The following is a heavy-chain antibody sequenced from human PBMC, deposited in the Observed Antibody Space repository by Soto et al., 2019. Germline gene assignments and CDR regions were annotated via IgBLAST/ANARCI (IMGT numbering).Heavy chain of an antibody. V-gene: IGHV3-48*02. CDR1: GFTFSKYS. Sequence: EVQLVESGGGLVQPGGSLRLSCEASGFTFSKYSMNWVRQAPGKGLEWLSYISSNSVTIYYADSVRGRFTISRDNAKNSQYLQMNSLRDEDTAVYYCAREDILGTRSFDYWGQGTLVTVSS. CDR2: ISSNSVTI. CDR3: AREDILGTRSFDY. D-gene: IGHD1-26*01. J-gene: IGHJ4*02.